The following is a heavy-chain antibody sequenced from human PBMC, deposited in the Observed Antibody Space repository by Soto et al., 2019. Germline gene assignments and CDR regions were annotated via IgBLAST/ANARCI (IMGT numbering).Heavy chain of an antibody. CDR1: GFTFTNYA. Sequence: EVQLLESGGGLVQPGGSLRLSCAASGFTFTNYAMSWVRQAPGKGLEWVSAISGSGSSTCYADSVKGRFTISRDNSENTLFLQMNSLRAEDTAVYYCAYFTALNYYYGMDVWGQGTTVTVSS. CDR2: ISGSGSST. CDR3: AYFTALNYYYGMDV. D-gene: IGHD1-26*01. V-gene: IGHV3-23*01. J-gene: IGHJ6*02.